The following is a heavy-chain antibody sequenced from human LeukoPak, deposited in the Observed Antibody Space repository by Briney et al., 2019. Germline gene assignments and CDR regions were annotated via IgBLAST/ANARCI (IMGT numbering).Heavy chain of an antibody. Sequence: ASVKVSCKASGYTFTSYYMHWVRQAPGQGLEWMGIINPSGGSTSYAQKFQGRVTMTRDMSTSTDYMELSSLRSEDTAVYYCARDNSVEDTAWWLDPWGQGTLVTVSS. V-gene: IGHV1-46*01. D-gene: IGHD4-23*01. CDR1: GYTFTSYY. CDR3: ARDNSVEDTAWWLDP. J-gene: IGHJ5*02. CDR2: INPSGGST.